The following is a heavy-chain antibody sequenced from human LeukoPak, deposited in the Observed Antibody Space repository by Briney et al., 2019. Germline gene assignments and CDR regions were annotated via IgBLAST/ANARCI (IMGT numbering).Heavy chain of an antibody. J-gene: IGHJ4*02. D-gene: IGHD3-22*01. CDR1: GFTFSSYW. CDR3: AREAGYYGGSGYSAPGDY. V-gene: IGHV3-74*01. Sequence: TGGSLRLSCAASGFTFSSYWMYWVRQAPGKGLVWVSRINSDGTSTTYADSVKGRFTISRDNAKNTLNLQMNSLRAEDTAVYYCAREAGYYGGSGYSAPGDYWGQGTLVTVSS. CDR2: INSDGTST.